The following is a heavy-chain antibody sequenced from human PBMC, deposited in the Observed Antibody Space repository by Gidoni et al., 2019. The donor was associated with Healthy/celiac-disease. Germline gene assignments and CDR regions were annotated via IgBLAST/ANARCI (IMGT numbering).Heavy chain of an antibody. CDR2: ISGSGGST. CDR1: GFIFSSYA. D-gene: IGHD3-10*01. Sequence: EVQLLEYGGGLVQPGGSLRLSCEAPGFIFSSYAMSWVRQAPGKGLEWVSAISGSGGSTYYADSVKCRFTISRDNSKNTLYLQMNSLRAEDTAVYYCAKASEGDFWSPYYYGSGSPFDYWGQGTLVTVSS. CDR3: AKASEGDFWSPYYYGSGSPFDY. V-gene: IGHV3-23*01. J-gene: IGHJ4*02.